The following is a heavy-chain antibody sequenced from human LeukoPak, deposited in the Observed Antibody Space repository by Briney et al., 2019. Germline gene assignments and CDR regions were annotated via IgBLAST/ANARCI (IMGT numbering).Heavy chain of an antibody. D-gene: IGHD5-24*01. J-gene: IGHJ4*02. V-gene: IGHV4-4*07. CDR2: IYTSGST. CDR3: ARDQDGYNSYFDY. Sequence: SETLSLTCSVSGVSVSGYYWSWIRQPAGKGLEWIGRIYTSGSTNYNPSLKSRVTISVDKSKNQFSLKLSSVTAADTAVYYCARDQDGYNSYFDYWGQGTLVTVSS. CDR1: GVSVSGYY.